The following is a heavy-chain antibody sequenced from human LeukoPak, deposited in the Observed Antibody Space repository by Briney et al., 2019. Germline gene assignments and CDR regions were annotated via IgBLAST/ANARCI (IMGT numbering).Heavy chain of an antibody. Sequence: PSETLSLTCTVSGGSISSYSWSWIRQPPGKGLEWIGYIYYSGSTNYNPSLKSRVTISVDTSESQFSLKLTSVTAADTAVYYCARGNGWYYYWGQGTLVTVSS. CDR1: GGSISSYS. V-gene: IGHV4-59*01. CDR3: ARGNGWYYY. J-gene: IGHJ4*02. D-gene: IGHD6-19*01. CDR2: IYYSGST.